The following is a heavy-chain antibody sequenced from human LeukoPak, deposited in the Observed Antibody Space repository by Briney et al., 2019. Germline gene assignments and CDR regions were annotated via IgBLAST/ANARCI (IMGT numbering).Heavy chain of an antibody. CDR3: ARQNFPLIVVVPAASDY. V-gene: IGHV4-39*01. CDR2: IYYSGST. D-gene: IGHD2-2*01. Sequence: KASETLSLTCTVSGGSISSSSYYWGWIRQPPGKGLEWIGSIYYSGSTYYNPSLKSRVTISVDTSKNQFSLKLSSVTAADTAVYYCARQNFPLIVVVPAASDYWGQGTLVTVSS. CDR1: GGSISSSSYY. J-gene: IGHJ4*02.